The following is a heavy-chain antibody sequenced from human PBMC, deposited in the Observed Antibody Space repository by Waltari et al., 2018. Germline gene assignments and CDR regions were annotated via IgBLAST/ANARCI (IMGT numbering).Heavy chain of an antibody. J-gene: IGHJ2*01. V-gene: IGHV4-38-2*01. CDR1: GYSISSGYY. CDR3: ARASIAARPGWYFDL. CDR2: IYHSGST. Sequence: QVQLQESGPGLVKPSETLSLTCAVSGYSISSGYYWGWIRQPPGKGLEWIGSIYHSGSTYSNPSLKSRVTISVDTSKNQFSLKLSSVTAADTAVYYCARASIAARPGWYFDLWGRGTLVTVSS. D-gene: IGHD6-6*01.